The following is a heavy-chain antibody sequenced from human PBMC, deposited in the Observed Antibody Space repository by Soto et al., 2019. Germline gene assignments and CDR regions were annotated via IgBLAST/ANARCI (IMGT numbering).Heavy chain of an antibody. CDR3: ARDSPIGSTYSGYDAIDS. Sequence: SVKVSCKASGGTFSTSTFTWVRQAPGQGLEWMGRTIPILDVADYAQDFQGRVTITADKSTSTAYMELTSLTSKVTAVYYCARDSPIGSTYSGYDAIDSWGQGNLVTVSS. CDR1: GGTFSTST. J-gene: IGHJ4*02. CDR2: TIPILDVA. D-gene: IGHD5-12*01. V-gene: IGHV1-69*04.